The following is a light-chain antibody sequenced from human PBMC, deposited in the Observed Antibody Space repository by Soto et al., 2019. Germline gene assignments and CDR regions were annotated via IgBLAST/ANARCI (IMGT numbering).Light chain of an antibody. J-gene: IGKJ1*01. Sequence: DIQMTQSPSTLSGSVVDRVTITCLASQTISSWLAWYQQKPGKAPKLLIYDASSLESVVPSRFSGSGSGTEFTLTISSLQPDDFATYYCQQYNSYSRTFGQGTKVDI. CDR2: DAS. V-gene: IGKV1-5*01. CDR1: QTISSW. CDR3: QQYNSYSRT.